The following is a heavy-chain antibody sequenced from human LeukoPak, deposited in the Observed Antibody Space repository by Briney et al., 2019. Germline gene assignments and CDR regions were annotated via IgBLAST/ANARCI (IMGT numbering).Heavy chain of an antibody. CDR1: GGSISSYY. CDR2: IYYSGSS. J-gene: IGHJ2*01. CDR3: ARGGRYYDSSGYYTPNWYFDL. Sequence: TSETLSLTCTVSGGSISSYYWCWIRQPPGKVLECGWYIYYSGSSNYNPSRKSRVTISVDTSKNQFSLKLSSVTAADTAVYYCARGGRYYDSSGYYTPNWYFDLWGRGTLVTVSS. V-gene: IGHV4-59*01. D-gene: IGHD3-22*01.